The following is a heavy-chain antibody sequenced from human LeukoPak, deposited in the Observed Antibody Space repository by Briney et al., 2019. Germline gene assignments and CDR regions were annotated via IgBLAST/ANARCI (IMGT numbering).Heavy chain of an antibody. D-gene: IGHD4/OR15-4a*01. CDR1: GFRFNTYW. Sequence: GGSLRLSCAASGFRFNTYWMSWVRQAPGKGLEWVANIKQDGNEKYYADSVKGRFTISRDNGKNSLDLQMNSLRADDTAVYYCARDTLGEGEDANYAVYYFDYWGQGTVVTVSS. CDR2: IKQDGNEK. J-gene: IGHJ4*02. CDR3: ARDTLGEGEDANYAVYYFDY. V-gene: IGHV3-7*01.